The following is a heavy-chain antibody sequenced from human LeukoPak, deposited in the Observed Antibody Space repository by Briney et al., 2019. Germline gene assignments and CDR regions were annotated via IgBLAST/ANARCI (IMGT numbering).Heavy chain of an antibody. CDR3: ARDVNCCSGGSCYYYFDY. Sequence: SETLSLTCSVSGGSISSSRNYWGWIRQPPGKGLEWIGSISYSGNSYYTPSLKSRVTISVDTSKNQFSLKLSSVTAADTAVYYCARDVNCCSGGSCYYYFDYWGQGTLVTVSS. CDR1: GGSISSSRNY. CDR2: ISYSGNS. V-gene: IGHV4-39*07. J-gene: IGHJ4*02. D-gene: IGHD2-15*01.